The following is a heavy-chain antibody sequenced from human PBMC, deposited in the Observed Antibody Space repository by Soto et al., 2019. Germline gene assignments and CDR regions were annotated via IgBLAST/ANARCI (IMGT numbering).Heavy chain of an antibody. CDR3: ARGVQQLGMFYYYYGMDV. V-gene: IGHV3-33*01. Sequence: GGSLRLSCAASGFTFSSYGMHWVRQAPGKGLEWVAVIWYDGSNKYYADSVKGRFTISRDNSKNTLYLQMNSLRAEDTAVYYCARGVQQLGMFYYYYGMDVWGQGTTVTVSS. D-gene: IGHD6-6*01. CDR1: GFTFSSYG. CDR2: IWYDGSNK. J-gene: IGHJ6*02.